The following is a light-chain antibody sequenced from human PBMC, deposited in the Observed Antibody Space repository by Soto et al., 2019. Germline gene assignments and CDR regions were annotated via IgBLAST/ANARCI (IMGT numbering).Light chain of an antibody. CDR2: RNN. CDR1: SSNIGSNY. J-gene: IGLJ1*01. V-gene: IGLV1-47*01. Sequence: QSALTQPPSASGTPGQRVTISCSGSSSNIGSNYVYWYQQPPGTAPKLLIYRNNQRPSGVPDRFSGSKSGTSASLAISGLRSEDEADYYCSSYTSSNSLVFGTGTKVTVL. CDR3: SSYTSSNSLV.